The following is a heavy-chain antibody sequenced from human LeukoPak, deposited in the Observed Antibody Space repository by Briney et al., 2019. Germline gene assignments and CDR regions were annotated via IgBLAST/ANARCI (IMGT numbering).Heavy chain of an antibody. CDR1: GFTFSGSA. CDR3: TRQYYDFWSGNNWFDP. J-gene: IGHJ5*02. CDR2: IRSKANSYAT. Sequence: PGGSLRLSCAASGFTFSGSAMHWVRQAPGKGLEWVGRIRSKANSYATAYAASVKGRFTISRDDSKNTAYLQMNSLKTEDTAVYYCTRQYYDFWSGNNWFDPWGQGTLVTVSS. D-gene: IGHD3-3*01. V-gene: IGHV3-73*01.